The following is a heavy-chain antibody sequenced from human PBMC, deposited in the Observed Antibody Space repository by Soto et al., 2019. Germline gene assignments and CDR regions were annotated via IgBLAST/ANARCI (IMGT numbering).Heavy chain of an antibody. CDR2: IYYSGST. Sequence: PSETLSLSCTVSGGSISSDYWSWIRQPPGKGLEWIGYIYYSGSTNYNPSLKSRVTISVDTSKNQFSLKLSSVTAADTAVYYCARDGTENGDYWFDPWGQGTLVTVSS. D-gene: IGHD4-17*01. V-gene: IGHV4-59*01. CDR3: ARDGTENGDYWFDP. CDR1: GGSISSDY. J-gene: IGHJ5*02.